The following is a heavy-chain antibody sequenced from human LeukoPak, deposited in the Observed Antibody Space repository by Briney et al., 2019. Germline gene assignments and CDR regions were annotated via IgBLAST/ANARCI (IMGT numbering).Heavy chain of an antibody. CDR1: GGSISSSSYY. J-gene: IGHJ5*02. D-gene: IGHD2-2*01. Sequence: SETLSLTCTVSGGSISSSSYYWGWIRQPPGKGLEWIGSIYYSGSTNYNPSLKSRVTMSVDTSKNQFSLKLSSVTAADAAVYYCARDTLVVVPAATARDGRNWFDPWGQGTLVTVSS. CDR2: IYYSGST. CDR3: ARDTLVVVPAATARDGRNWFDP. V-gene: IGHV4-39*07.